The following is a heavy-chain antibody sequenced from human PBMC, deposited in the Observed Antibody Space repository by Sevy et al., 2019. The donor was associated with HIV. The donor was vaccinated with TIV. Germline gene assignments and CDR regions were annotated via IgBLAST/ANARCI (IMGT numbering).Heavy chain of an antibody. CDR2: RKQDGSEK. J-gene: IGHJ6*03. CDR1: GFTFSSYW. Sequence: GGSLRLSCAASGFTFSSYWMSWVRRAPGKGLEWVASRKQDGSEKDYVDSVKGRFTISRDNAKNSPYLQMNSLRAEDTAVYYCARDLYDSSGYYYDYYYMDVWGKGTTVTVSS. CDR3: ARDLYDSSGYYYDYYYMDV. D-gene: IGHD3-22*01. V-gene: IGHV3-7*01.